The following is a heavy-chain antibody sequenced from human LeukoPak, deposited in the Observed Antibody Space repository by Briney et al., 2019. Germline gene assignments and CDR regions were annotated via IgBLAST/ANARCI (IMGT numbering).Heavy chain of an antibody. V-gene: IGHV4-59*12. Sequence: SETLSLTCTVSGGSISSYYCSWIRQPPGKGLESIGYVDYSGSTTYNPSLKSRVTISVDTSKNQFSLKLSSVTAADTAVYYCAVGSYYDFWSGAVRWFDPWGQGTLVTVSS. CDR3: AVGSYYDFWSGAVRWFDP. CDR2: VDYSGST. D-gene: IGHD3-3*01. CDR1: GGSISSYY. J-gene: IGHJ5*02.